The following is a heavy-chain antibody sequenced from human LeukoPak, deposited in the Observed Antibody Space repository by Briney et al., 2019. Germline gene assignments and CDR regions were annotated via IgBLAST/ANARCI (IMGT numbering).Heavy chain of an antibody. V-gene: IGHV1-46*01. CDR1: GYTFTSYY. CDR2: INPSGGST. J-gene: IGHJ6*03. CDR3: ARDWSEPYYDFWSGYRSQVRDYMDV. D-gene: IGHD3-3*01. Sequence: ASVKVSCKASGYTFTSYYMHWVQQAPGQGLEWMGIINPSGGSTSYAQKFQGRVTMTRDTSTSTVYMELSSLRSEDTAVYYCARDWSEPYYDFWSGYRSQVRDYMDVWGKGTTVTVSS.